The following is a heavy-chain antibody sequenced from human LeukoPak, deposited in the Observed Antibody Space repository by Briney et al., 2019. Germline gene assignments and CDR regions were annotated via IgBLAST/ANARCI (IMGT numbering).Heavy chain of an antibody. J-gene: IGHJ6*02. CDR1: GGSISNYY. Sequence: PSETLSLTCTVSGGSISNYYWSWIRQPPGKGLEWIGYIYYSGSTNYNPSLKSRVTISVDTSKNQFSLKLSSVTAADTAVYYCARQRGHSSGWYSYYYGMDVWGQGTTVTVSS. CDR2: IYYSGST. D-gene: IGHD6-19*01. CDR3: ARQRGHSSGWYSYYYGMDV. V-gene: IGHV4-59*08.